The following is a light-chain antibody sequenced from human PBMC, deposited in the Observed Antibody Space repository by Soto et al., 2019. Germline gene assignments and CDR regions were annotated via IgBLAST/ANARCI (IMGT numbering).Light chain of an antibody. CDR2: DVS. V-gene: IGLV2-14*01. Sequence: QSALTQPASVSGSPGQSITFSCTGTSSDVGGYNYVSWYQQHPGKAPKLMIYDVSNRPSGVSNRFSGSKSGNTASLTISGLQAEDEADYYCSSYISSSTHVFGTGTNVTV. CDR3: SSYISSSTHV. CDR1: SSDVGGYNY. J-gene: IGLJ1*01.